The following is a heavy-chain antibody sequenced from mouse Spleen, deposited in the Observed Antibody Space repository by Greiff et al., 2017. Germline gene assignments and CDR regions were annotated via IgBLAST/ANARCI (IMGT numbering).Heavy chain of an antibody. CDR1: GYSITSGYY. V-gene: IGHV3-6*01. CDR3: ARDHYGNPFAY. D-gene: IGHD2-1*01. CDR2: ISYDGSN. J-gene: IGHJ3*01. Sequence: EVQLQESGPGLVKPSQSLSLTCSVTGYSITSGYYWNWIRQFPGNKLEWMGYISYDGSNNYNPSLKNRISITRDTSKNQFFLKLNSVTTEDTATYYCARDHYGNPFAYWGQGTLVTVSA.